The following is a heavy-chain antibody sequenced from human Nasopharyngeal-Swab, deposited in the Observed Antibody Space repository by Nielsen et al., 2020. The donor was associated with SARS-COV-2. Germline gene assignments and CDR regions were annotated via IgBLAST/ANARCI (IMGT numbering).Heavy chain of an antibody. J-gene: IGHJ4*02. CDR1: GFTFSSYG. V-gene: IGHV3-33*01. Sequence: GESLKISCAASGFTFSSYGMHWVRQAPGKGLEWVAVIWYDGSNKYYADSVKGRFTISRDNSKNTPYLQMNSLRAEDTAVYYCASHYGSGSLPLDYWGQGTLVTVSS. CDR2: IWYDGSNK. D-gene: IGHD3-10*01. CDR3: ASHYGSGSLPLDY.